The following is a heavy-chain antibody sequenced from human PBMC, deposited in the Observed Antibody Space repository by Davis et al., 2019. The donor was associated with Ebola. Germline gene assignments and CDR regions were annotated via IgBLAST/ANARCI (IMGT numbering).Heavy chain of an antibody. D-gene: IGHD3-22*01. CDR2: INQEGSGK. Sequence: PGGSLRLSCTDSGFTFSTSWMTWVRQAPGRGLEWVANINQEGSGKYYVDSVKGRLTISRDNAKNSLYLQMSSLGAEDTAVYHCATDTSGYYRVWGQGTLVTVSS. V-gene: IGHV3-7*01. CDR1: GFTFSTSW. J-gene: IGHJ4*02. CDR3: ATDTSGYYRV.